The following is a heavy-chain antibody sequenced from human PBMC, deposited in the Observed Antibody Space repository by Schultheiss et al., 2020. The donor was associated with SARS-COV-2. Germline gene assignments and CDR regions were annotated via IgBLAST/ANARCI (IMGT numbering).Heavy chain of an antibody. CDR3: AKAGPGYSYGLFDY. CDR1: GFTFSSYA. Sequence: GGSLRLSCAASGFTFSSYAMHWVRQAPGKGLEWVSGISWNSGSIGYADSVKGRFTISRDNAKNSLYLQMNSLRAEDTALYYCAKAGPGYSYGLFDYWGQGTLVTVSS. J-gene: IGHJ4*02. D-gene: IGHD5-18*01. V-gene: IGHV3-9*01. CDR2: ISWNSGSI.